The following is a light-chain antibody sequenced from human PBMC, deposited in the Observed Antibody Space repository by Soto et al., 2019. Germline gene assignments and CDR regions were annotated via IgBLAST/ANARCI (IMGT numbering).Light chain of an antibody. CDR2: GAS. V-gene: IGKV3-11*01. CDR3: QHRGEWTRT. CDR1: QSVSNY. J-gene: IGKJ2*01. Sequence: EIVLTQSPATLSLSPGERATLSCRASQSVSNYLAWYQQKPGQAPRLLIYGASNRATGIPARFTGSGSGTDFTLTITSLEPEDFAVYYCQHRGEWTRTFGQGTKLEIK.